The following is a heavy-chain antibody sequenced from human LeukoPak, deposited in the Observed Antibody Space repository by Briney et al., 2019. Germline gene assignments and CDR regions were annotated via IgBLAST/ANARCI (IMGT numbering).Heavy chain of an antibody. Sequence: GGSLRLSCAASGFTFSNYWMHWVRQVPGKGLVWVSRINDDGSATFYADSVKGRFTISRDNAKNTLFLQMSSLRAEDTAVYYCARGADTGYSSDSWGQGTLVTVSS. CDR1: GFTFSNYW. D-gene: IGHD6-19*01. CDR2: INDDGSAT. CDR3: ARGADTGYSSDS. V-gene: IGHV3-74*01. J-gene: IGHJ5*02.